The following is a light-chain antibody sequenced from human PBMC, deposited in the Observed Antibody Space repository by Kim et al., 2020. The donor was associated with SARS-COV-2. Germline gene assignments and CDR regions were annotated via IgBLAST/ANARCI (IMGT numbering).Light chain of an antibody. CDR3: SSYTSISTL. CDR2: DVA. Sequence: PGQEITPPCTVTTGDVGNYNYVSWYQQHPGKAPNPLIYDVAKRPSGASARFSGSKSGNTASLTISGLQAEDEADYYCSSYTSISTLFARGTKLTVL. CDR1: TGDVGNYNY. V-gene: IGLV2-14*03. J-gene: IGLJ3*02.